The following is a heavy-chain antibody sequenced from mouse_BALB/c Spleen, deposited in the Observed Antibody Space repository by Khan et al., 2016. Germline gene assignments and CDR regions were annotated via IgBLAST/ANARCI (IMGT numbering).Heavy chain of an antibody. V-gene: IGHV3-2*02. CDR3: ARKGYEERAMDY. CDR2: ISYSGST. CDR1: GYSITSDYA. Sequence: EVQLQESGPGLVKPSQSLSLTCTVTGYSITSDYAWNWIRQFPGNKLEWMGYISYSGSTSYNPSLKSRISITRDTSKNQFFLQLNSVTTEDTATYYCARKGYEERAMDYWGQGTSVTVSS. D-gene: IGHD2-2*01. J-gene: IGHJ4*01.